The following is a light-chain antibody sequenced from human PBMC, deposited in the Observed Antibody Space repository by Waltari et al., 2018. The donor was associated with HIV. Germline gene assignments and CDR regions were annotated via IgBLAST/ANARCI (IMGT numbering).Light chain of an antibody. J-gene: IGLJ3*02. Sequence: QTVLTQPASVSVSLGQSITISCIRADRHIGSYNYVSWYQHHPDKAPKLIIYDANSRPSGISFRFSGFQSGNTASLTISGLQTEDEADYYCSSYISGSTLVFGGGTKVTVL. CDR3: SSYISGSTLV. CDR2: DAN. V-gene: IGLV2-14*01. CDR1: DRHIGSYNY.